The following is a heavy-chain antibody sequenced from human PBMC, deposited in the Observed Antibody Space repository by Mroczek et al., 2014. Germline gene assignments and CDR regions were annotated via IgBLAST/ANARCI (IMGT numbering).Heavy chain of an antibody. CDR3: ARAPEHSRGYSPGIYGMDV. CDR2: ISSSGSTI. J-gene: IGHJ6*02. Sequence: QVQLQQSGGGLVKPGGSLRLSCAASGFTFSDYYMSWIRQAPGKGLEWVSYISSSGSTIYYADSVKGRFTISRDNAKNSLYLQMNSLRAEDTAVYYCARAPEHSRGYSPGIYGMDVWGQGTTVTVSS. D-gene: IGHD5-18*01. CDR1: GFTFSDYY. V-gene: IGHV3-11*01.